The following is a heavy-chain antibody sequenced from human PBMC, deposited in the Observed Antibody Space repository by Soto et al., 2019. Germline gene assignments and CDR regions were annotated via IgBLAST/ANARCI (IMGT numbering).Heavy chain of an antibody. V-gene: IGHV4-39*07. CDR1: DGSISRSTFY. Sequence: SETLSLTCTVSDGSISRSTFYWGWIRQPPGKGLEWIGSVHYTGSTYYNPSLKSRVTISIDSSKNHFSLKLSSVTAADTAVYYCARLNNRGIRPENAFDIWGQGTMVTVSS. D-gene: IGHD7-27*01. CDR3: ARLNNRGIRPENAFDI. J-gene: IGHJ3*02. CDR2: VHYTGST.